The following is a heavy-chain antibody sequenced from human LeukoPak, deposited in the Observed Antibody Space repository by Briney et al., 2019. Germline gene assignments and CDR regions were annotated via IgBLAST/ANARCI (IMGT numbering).Heavy chain of an antibody. D-gene: IGHD5-12*01. Sequence: SRVSITVDTSKNQFSLKLSSVTAADTAVYYCARGSTSGYDLYYFDYWGQGTLVTVSS. CDR3: ARGSTSGYDLYYFDY. V-gene: IGHV4-59*09. J-gene: IGHJ4*02.